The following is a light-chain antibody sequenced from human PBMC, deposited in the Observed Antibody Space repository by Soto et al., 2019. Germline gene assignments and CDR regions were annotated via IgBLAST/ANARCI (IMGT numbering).Light chain of an antibody. J-gene: IGKJ1*01. CDR1: QSVRSNY. CDR2: GAS. V-gene: IGKV3-20*01. CDR3: QQYGSSPPRT. Sequence: EIVLTQSPGTLSLSPGERATLSCRASQSVRSNYLAWYQQKPGQAPRLLIYGASSRATGVPDRFSGSGSATDFTLTISRLEPEDFAVYYCQQYGSSPPRTFGQGTKVEIK.